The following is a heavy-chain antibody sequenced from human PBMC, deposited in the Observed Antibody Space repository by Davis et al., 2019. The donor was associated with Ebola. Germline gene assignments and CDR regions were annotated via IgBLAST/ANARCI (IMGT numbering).Heavy chain of an antibody. J-gene: IGHJ6*02. CDR3: ASESGNLDGMDV. CDR1: GYTFTSYY. CDR2: INPSGGST. V-gene: IGHV1-46*01. Sequence: AASVKVSCKASGYTFTSYYMHWVRQAPGQGLEWMGLINPSGGSTSYAQKFQGRVTMTRDTSTSTVYMELSSLRSEDTAVYYCASESGNLDGMDVWGQGTTVTVSS.